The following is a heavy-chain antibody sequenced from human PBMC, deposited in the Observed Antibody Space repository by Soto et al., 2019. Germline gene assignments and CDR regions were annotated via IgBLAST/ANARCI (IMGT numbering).Heavy chain of an antibody. CDR3: ARGEGDYDFWSGYFGY. Sequence: QVQLVQSGAEVKKPGSSVKVSCKASGGTFSSYAISWVRQAPGQGLECMGGIIPIFGTANYAQKFQGRVTITADESTSTAYMELSSLRSEDTAVYYCARGEGDYDFWSGYFGYWGQGNLVTVSS. D-gene: IGHD3-3*01. CDR2: IIPIFGTA. CDR1: GGTFSSYA. J-gene: IGHJ4*02. V-gene: IGHV1-69*01.